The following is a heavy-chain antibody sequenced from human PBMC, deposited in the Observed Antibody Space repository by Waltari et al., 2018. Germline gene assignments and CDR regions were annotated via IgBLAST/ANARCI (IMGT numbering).Heavy chain of an antibody. D-gene: IGHD4-17*01. CDR3: ARDLTTVTEGGNWFDP. J-gene: IGHJ5*02. V-gene: IGHV1-69*04. CDR1: GRTFSSYA. Sequence: QVQLVQSGAEVKKPGSSVKVSCKASGRTFSSYAISWVRQAPGQGLEWMGGIIPILGIANYAQKFQGRVTITADESTSTAYMELSSLRSEDTAVYYCARDLTTVTEGGNWFDPWGQGTLVTVSS. CDR2: IIPILGIA.